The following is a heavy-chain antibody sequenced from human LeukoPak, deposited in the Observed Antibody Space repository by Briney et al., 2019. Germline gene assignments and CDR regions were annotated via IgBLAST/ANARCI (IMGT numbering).Heavy chain of an antibody. CDR1: GYTFATYG. CDR2: ISANTGKT. Sequence: GASGKVSCKASGYTFATYGFCWVRQAPGHGLEWMGWISANTGKTDYARKFQGRVTMTTDTSTSTAYMELRSLRPDDTAVYYCAKVAGDRMDYWGQGTLLTVSS. CDR3: AKVAGDRMDY. D-gene: IGHD6-13*01. V-gene: IGHV1-18*01. J-gene: IGHJ4*02.